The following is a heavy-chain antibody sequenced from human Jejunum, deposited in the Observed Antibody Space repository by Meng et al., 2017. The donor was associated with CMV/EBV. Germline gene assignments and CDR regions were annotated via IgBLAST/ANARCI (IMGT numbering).Heavy chain of an antibody. CDR3: ARRSGYNSDWYMNYYGLDV. Sequence: GSDYWGWIRNLPGKGLEWIGYIYYSGITYYNPSLRSRVTMSIDTSKKQFSLRLSSVTAADAALYYCARRSGYNSDWYMNYYGLDVWGQGTTVTVSS. CDR1: GSDY. J-gene: IGHJ6*02. D-gene: IGHD6-19*01. CDR2: IYYSGIT. V-gene: IGHV4-31*02.